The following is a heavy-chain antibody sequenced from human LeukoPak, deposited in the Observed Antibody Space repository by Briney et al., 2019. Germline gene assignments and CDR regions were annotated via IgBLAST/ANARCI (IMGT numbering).Heavy chain of an antibody. CDR3: ARQGRGDDAFDI. J-gene: IGHJ3*02. V-gene: IGHV4-59*08. D-gene: IGHD3-16*01. CDR1: GGSISSYY. CDR2: IYYSGST. Sequence: PSETLSLTCTVSGGSISSYYWSWIRQPPGKGLEWIGYIYYSGSTNYNPSLKSRVTISVDTSKNQFSLKLSSVTAADTAVYYCARQGRGDDAFDIWGQGTVVTVSS.